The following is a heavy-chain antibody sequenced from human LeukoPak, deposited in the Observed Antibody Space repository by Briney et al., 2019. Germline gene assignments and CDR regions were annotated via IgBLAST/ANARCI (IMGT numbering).Heavy chain of an antibody. CDR1: GFTFSSYS. CDR3: AKGWGAAAATPGGY. Sequence: GGSLRLSCAASGFTFSSYSMNWVRQAPGKGLEWVSSISSSSSYIYYADSVKGRFTISRDNAKNSLYLQMNSLRAEDMAVYYCAKGWGAAAATPGGYWGQGTLVTVSS. V-gene: IGHV3-21*01. D-gene: IGHD6-13*01. J-gene: IGHJ4*02. CDR2: ISSSSSYI.